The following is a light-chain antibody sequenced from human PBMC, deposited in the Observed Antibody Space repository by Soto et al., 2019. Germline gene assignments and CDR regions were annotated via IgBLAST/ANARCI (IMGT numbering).Light chain of an antibody. CDR3: CSYTGTTSPWV. V-gene: IGLV2-14*01. CDR1: SSDIGAYDY. Sequence: QSVLTKPASVSGSPGESIIIACTGSSSDIGAYDYVSWYQHHPGRAPKVIIFEVNDRASGVSHRFSGSKSGNTASLTISCLQAEDEADYYCCSYTGTTSPWVFGVGTKLTVL. J-gene: IGLJ3*02. CDR2: EVN.